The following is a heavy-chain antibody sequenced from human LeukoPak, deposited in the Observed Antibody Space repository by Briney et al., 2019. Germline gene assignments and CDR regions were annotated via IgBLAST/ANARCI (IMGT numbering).Heavy chain of an antibody. V-gene: IGHV4-59*01. Sequence: SETLSLTCTVSGGSISSNYWSWIRQPPGKGLEWIGYIYNSGSTNYNPSLKSRVTISVDTSKNQFSLKLNSVTAADTAVYYCARRTCGGDCYHHDAFDIWGQGTMVTVSS. D-gene: IGHD2-21*02. CDR1: GGSISSNY. CDR2: IYNSGST. CDR3: ARRTCGGDCYHHDAFDI. J-gene: IGHJ3*02.